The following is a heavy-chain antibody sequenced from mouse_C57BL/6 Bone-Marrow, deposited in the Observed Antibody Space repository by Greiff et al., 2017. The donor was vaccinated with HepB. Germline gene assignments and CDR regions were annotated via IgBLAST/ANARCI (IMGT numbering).Heavy chain of an antibody. CDR1: GFTFSNYW. CDR2: IRLKSDNYAT. V-gene: IGHV6-3*01. D-gene: IGHD5-5*01. Sequence: DVKVEESGGGLVQPGGSMKLSCVASGFTFSNYWMNWVRQSPEKGLEWVAQIRLKSDNYATHYAESVKGRFTISRDDSKSSVYLQMNNLRAEDTGIYYCTAYLNPLYYYAMDYWGQGTSVTVSS. CDR3: TAYLNPLYYYAMDY. J-gene: IGHJ4*01.